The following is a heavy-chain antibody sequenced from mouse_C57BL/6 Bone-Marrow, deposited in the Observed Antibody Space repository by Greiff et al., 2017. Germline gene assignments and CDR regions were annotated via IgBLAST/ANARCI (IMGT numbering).Heavy chain of an antibody. J-gene: IGHJ2*01. CDR1: GYTFTSYW. CDR2: IDPSDSYT. V-gene: IGHV1-59*01. CDR3: ASAGDGYFY. D-gene: IGHD2-3*01. Sequence: QVQLQQPGAELVRPGTSVKLSCKASGYTFTSYWMHWVKQRPGQGLEWIGVIDPSDSYTNYTQKFKGKATLTVDTSSSTAYMQLSSLTSEDAAVYYCASAGDGYFYWGQGTTLTVSA.